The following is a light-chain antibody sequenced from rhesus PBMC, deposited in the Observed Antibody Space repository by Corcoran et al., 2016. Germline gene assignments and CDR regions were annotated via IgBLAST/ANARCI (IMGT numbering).Light chain of an antibody. CDR2: EVN. J-gene: IGLJ1*01. CDR3: RSYAGSNSYI. CDR1: SSDIGGYNY. Sequence: ALTQPRSVSGSPGQSVTISCTGTSSDIGGYNYVSWYQQHPGTAPKLMIYEVNRRPSGVSDRFPGSKSGNTASLTISGLQAEDEAHYYCRSYAGSNSYIFGDGTRLTVL. V-gene: IGLV2-32*02.